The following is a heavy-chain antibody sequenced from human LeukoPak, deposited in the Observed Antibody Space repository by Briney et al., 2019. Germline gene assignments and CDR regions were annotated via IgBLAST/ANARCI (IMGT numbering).Heavy chain of an antibody. V-gene: IGHV1-8*01. CDR2: MNPNSGNT. J-gene: IGHJ4*02. CDR1: GYTFTNYD. CDR3: ARVSLGYCSGGTCYFQDH. D-gene: IGHD2-15*01. Sequence: ASVKVSCTASGYTFTNYDINWVRRATGQGLEWMGWMNPNSGNTGYAQKFQGRVTMTRSTSISTAYMELSSLTSEDTAVYYCARVSLGYCSGGTCYFQDHWGQGTLVTVSS.